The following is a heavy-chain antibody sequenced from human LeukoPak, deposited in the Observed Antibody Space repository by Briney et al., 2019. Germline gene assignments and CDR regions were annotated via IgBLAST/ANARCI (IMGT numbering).Heavy chain of an antibody. CDR1: GGTFSSYA. Sequence: GASVKVSCKASGGTFSSYAISWVRQAPGQGLEWMGRIIPILGIANYAQKFQGRVTITADKSTCTAYMELSSLRSEDTAVYYCARGEGGYSSGWPTGNAFDIWGQGTMVTVSS. J-gene: IGHJ3*02. CDR2: IIPILGIA. V-gene: IGHV1-69*04. D-gene: IGHD6-19*01. CDR3: ARGEGGYSSGWPTGNAFDI.